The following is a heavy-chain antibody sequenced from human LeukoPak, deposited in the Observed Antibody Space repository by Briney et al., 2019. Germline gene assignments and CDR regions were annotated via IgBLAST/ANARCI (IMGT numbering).Heavy chain of an antibody. J-gene: IGHJ4*02. CDR3: ARAITYYSDSNGYEDY. V-gene: IGHV1-2*02. CDR1: GYTFSAYY. Sequence: ASVKVSCKASGYTFSAYYLHWVRQAPGQGLEWMGWINPNSGATNYVQKFQGRVTMTRDTSISTAYMELSRLRSSATAVYYCARAITYYSDSNGYEDYWGQGTLVTVSS. CDR2: INPNSGAT. D-gene: IGHD3-22*01.